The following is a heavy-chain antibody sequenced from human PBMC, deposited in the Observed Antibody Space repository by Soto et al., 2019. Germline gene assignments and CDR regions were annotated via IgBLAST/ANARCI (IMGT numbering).Heavy chain of an antibody. D-gene: IGHD5-12*01. CDR2: ISAYNDNT. CDR1: GYTFTSYG. J-gene: IGHJ4*02. Sequence: ASVKVSCKASGYTFTSYGISWVRQAPGQGLEWMGWISAYNDNTNYAQKLQDRVTMTTDTSTSTAYMELRSLRSDDTAVYYCARGVDIVGGYYFEYWGQGTLVTVSS. CDR3: ARGVDIVGGYYFEY. V-gene: IGHV1-18*01.